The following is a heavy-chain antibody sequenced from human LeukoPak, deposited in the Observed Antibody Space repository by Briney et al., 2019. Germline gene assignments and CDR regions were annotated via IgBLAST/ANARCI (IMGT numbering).Heavy chain of an antibody. Sequence: SETLSLTCTVSGGSISSGGYYWSWIRQHPGKGLEWIGYIYCSGSTYYNPSLKSRVTISVDTSKNQFSLKLSSVTAADTAVYYCARVETTYGSGSYQFDYWGQGTLVTVSS. CDR1: GGSISSGGYY. D-gene: IGHD3-10*01. CDR3: ARVETTYGSGSYQFDY. V-gene: IGHV4-31*03. CDR2: IYCSGST. J-gene: IGHJ4*02.